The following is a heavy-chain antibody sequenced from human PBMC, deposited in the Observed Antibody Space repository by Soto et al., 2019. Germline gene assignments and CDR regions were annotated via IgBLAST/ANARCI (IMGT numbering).Heavy chain of an antibody. V-gene: IGHV1-24*01. CDR2: FDPEDGET. Sequence: ASVKVSCKVSGYTLTELSMHCVRQAPGKGLEWMGGFDPEDGETIYAQKFQGRVTMTEDTSTDTAYMELSSLRSEDTAVYYCATSGTSIAAAGLLDYWGQGTLVTVSS. CDR1: GYTLTELS. J-gene: IGHJ4*02. D-gene: IGHD6-13*01. CDR3: ATSGTSIAAAGLLDY.